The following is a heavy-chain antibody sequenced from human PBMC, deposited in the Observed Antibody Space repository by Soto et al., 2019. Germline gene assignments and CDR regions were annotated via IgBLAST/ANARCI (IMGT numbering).Heavy chain of an antibody. D-gene: IGHD6-6*01. V-gene: IGHV4-59*01. Sequence: RSLTCSVSGGSISVYYWSWIRQAPGKGLEWIGYVYDTGSTSYNPSLQSRVTISVDTSKKQFSLSLRLVTAADTAVYFCARSIAVPSSHIDHWGKGTRVTVSS. J-gene: IGHJ4*02. CDR2: VYDTGST. CDR3: ARSIAVPSSHIDH. CDR1: GGSISVYY.